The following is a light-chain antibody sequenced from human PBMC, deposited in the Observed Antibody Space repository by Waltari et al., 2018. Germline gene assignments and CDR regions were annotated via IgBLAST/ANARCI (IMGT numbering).Light chain of an antibody. V-gene: IGKV1-5*03. CDR1: QSISTW. Sequence: DIQMTQSHSTLSASVGATVTITCLASQSISTWLAWDQQKPGKPPKLLIYKASSLESGVPSRFSGSGSGTEFTLTISSLQPDDFAIYYCQQYNNYPYTFGQGTKLDFK. CDR3: QQYNNYPYT. J-gene: IGKJ2*01. CDR2: KAS.